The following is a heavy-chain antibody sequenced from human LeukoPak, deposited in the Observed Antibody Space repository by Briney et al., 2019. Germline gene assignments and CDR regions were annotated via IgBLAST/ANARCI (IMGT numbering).Heavy chain of an antibody. V-gene: IGHV3-30*18. Sequence: GGSLRLSCAASGFTFSSYGMHWVRQAPGKGLEWVAVISYDGSNKYYADSVKGRFTISRDNSKNTLYLQMNSLRAEDTAVYYCAKPALGAGGPFDYWGQGTLVTVSS. D-gene: IGHD3-3*01. CDR3: AKPALGAGGPFDY. CDR1: GFTFSSYG. J-gene: IGHJ4*02. CDR2: ISYDGSNK.